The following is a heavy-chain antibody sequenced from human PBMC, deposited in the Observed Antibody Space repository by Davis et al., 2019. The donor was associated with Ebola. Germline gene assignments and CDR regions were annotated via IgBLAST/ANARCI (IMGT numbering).Heavy chain of an antibody. CDR3: ARGTTMVQGVIDY. Sequence: GESLKISCAASGFTFSSYSMNWVRQAPGKGLEWASSISSSSSYIYYADSVKGRFTISRDNAKNSLYLQMNSLRAEDTAVYYCARGTTMVQGVIDYWGQGTLVTVSS. V-gene: IGHV3-21*01. J-gene: IGHJ4*02. D-gene: IGHD3-10*01. CDR1: GFTFSSYS. CDR2: ISSSSSYI.